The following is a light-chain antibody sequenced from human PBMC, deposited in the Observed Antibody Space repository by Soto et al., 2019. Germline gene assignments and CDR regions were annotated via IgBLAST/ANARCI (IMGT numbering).Light chain of an antibody. V-gene: IGLV2-14*01. CDR1: SSDVGGYNY. CDR3: RSYTSSSTLDVV. Sequence: QSALTQPASVSGSPGQSITISCTGTSSDVGGYNYVSWYQQHPGKAPKLMIYDVSNRPSGVSNRFSGSKSGNTASLTISGLQAEGEADYYCRSYTSSSTLDVVFGGRTKLTVL. J-gene: IGLJ2*01. CDR2: DVS.